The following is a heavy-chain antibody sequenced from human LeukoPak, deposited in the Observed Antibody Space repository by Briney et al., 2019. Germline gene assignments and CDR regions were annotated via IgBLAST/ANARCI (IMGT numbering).Heavy chain of an antibody. V-gene: IGHV4-34*01. J-gene: IGHJ4*02. CDR3: ARGNSVPVFDY. D-gene: IGHD3-10*01. Sequence: SETLSLTCAVYGGSFRGYYWSWIRQPPGKGLEWIGDINHSGSTKYNPSLKRRVNISVATTKNQFSRKLSSVTAADTAVYYCARGNSVPVFDYWGQGTLVTVSS. CDR1: GGSFRGYY. CDR2: INHSGST.